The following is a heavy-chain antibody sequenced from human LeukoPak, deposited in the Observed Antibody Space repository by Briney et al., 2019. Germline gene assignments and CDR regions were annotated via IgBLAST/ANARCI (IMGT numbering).Heavy chain of an antibody. CDR1: GGSISSYY. CDR2: LYYSGTT. J-gene: IGHJ4*02. D-gene: IGHD3-22*01. CDR3: AKRNAENYDSSGYPLYYFDY. V-gene: IGHV4-59*08. Sequence: AETLSLSCTVSGGSISSYYWRWIRQPPGKGLEWIGYLYYSGTTNYNPSLKSRVTISVDTSKNQFSLTLSSVTAADTAVYYCAKRNAENYDSSGYPLYYFDYWGQGILATVSS.